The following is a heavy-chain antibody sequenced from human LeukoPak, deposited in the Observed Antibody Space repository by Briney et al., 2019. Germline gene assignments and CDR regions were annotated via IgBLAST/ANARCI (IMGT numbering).Heavy chain of an antibody. CDR1: GGSISSYY. J-gene: IGHJ3*02. V-gene: IGHV4-59*08. CDR3: AIFAASPKYAFDI. D-gene: IGHD2-21*01. CDR2: IYYSGST. Sequence: SETLSLTCTVSGGSISSYYWSWIRQPPGKGLEGIGYIYYSGSTNYNPSLKSRVTISVDTSKNQFPLKLSSVTAADTAVYYCAIFAASPKYAFDIWGQGTMVTVSS.